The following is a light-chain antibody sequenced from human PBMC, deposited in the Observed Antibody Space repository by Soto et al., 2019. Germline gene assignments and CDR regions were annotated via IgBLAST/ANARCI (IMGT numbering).Light chain of an antibody. CDR1: STDVGGYNY. CDR2: EVS. V-gene: IGLV2-14*01. Sequence: QSALTQPASVSGYPGQSITISCTGTSTDVGGYNYVSWYQQHPDKAPKLMIYEVSNRPSGVSNRFSGSKSGNTASLTISVLQAEDEADYYCSAYTSSSTLLVFGGGTKLTVL. J-gene: IGLJ2*01. CDR3: SAYTSSSTLLV.